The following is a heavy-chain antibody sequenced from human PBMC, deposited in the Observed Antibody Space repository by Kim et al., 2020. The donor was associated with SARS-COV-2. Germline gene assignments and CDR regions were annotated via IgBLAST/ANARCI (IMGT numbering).Heavy chain of an antibody. J-gene: IGHJ4*02. V-gene: IGHV3-11*05. CDR3: ARGYGGNSFDY. CDR2: T. Sequence: TNYADSVKGRFTISRDNAKNSLYLQMNSLRAEDTAVYYCARGYGGNSFDYWGQGTLVTVSS. D-gene: IGHD2-15*01.